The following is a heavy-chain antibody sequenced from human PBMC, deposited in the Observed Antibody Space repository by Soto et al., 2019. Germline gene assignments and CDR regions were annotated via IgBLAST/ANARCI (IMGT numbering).Heavy chain of an antibody. CDR2: FFSTGST. D-gene: IGHD3-22*01. V-gene: IGHV4-4*07. CDR1: GGSISTYY. Sequence: KPSETLSLTCTVSGGSISTYYWSWIRQPAGKGPEWIGRFFSTGSTDYNPSLNSRASMSFDTSKNQFSLNLRSVTAADTAVYYCTRGYESTLPYYFGFWGDVILVTFSS. CDR3: TRGYESTLPYYFGF. J-gene: IGHJ4*01.